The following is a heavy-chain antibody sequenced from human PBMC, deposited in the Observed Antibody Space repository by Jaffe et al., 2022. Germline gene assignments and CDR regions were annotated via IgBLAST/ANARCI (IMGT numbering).Heavy chain of an antibody. D-gene: IGHD4-17*01. Sequence: QVQLQESGPGLVKPSETLSLTCAVSGYSISSGYYWGWIRQPPGKGLEWIGSIYHSGSTYYNPSLKSRVTISVDTSKNQFSLKLSSVTAADTAVYYCARDRHDYGDYVGTEDDYWGQGTLVTVSS. V-gene: IGHV4-38-2*02. J-gene: IGHJ4*02. CDR2: IYHSGST. CDR1: GYSISSGYY. CDR3: ARDRHDYGDYVGTEDDY.